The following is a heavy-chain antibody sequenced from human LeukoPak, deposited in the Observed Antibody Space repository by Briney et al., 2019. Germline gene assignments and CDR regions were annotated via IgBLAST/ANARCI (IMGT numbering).Heavy chain of an antibody. J-gene: IGHJ4*02. CDR3: TGRLPLTYSSSWCRDY. Sequence: PSETLSLTCTVSGGSISDYYWSWIRQPPGKGLEFIGYIYYSGSTNYSPSLKSRVTISVDTSKNQFSLKLSSVTAADTAVYYCTGRLPLTYSSSWCRDYWGQGTLVTVSS. D-gene: IGHD6-13*01. CDR2: IYYSGST. V-gene: IGHV4-59*01. CDR1: GGSISDYY.